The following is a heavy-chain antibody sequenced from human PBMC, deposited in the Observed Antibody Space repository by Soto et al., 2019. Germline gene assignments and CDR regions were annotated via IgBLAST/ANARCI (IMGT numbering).Heavy chain of an antibody. J-gene: IGHJ4*02. D-gene: IGHD4-17*01. CDR2: IPYDGIKK. CDR1: GFTFSSYG. V-gene: IGHV3-30*18. CDR3: AKARWVRQLRSYFDY. Sequence: QVQLVESGGGVVQPGRSLRLSCAASGFTFSSYGMHWVRQAPGKGLEWVAVIPYDGIKKYYADSLKGRFTISRDNSKSTLYLQMSSLRAEETAVYYCAKARWVRQLRSYFDYWGQGTLVTVSS.